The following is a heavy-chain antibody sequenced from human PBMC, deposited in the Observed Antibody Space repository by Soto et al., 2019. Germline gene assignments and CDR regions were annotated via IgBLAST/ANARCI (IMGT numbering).Heavy chain of an antibody. CDR1: GFTFSSYG. Sequence: QVELVESGGGVVQPGGSLRLACAASGFTFSSYGMHWVRQAPGKGLEWVAVIWFDGSKEFYAASVEGRFTISRDNSKNMVYLEMTSPRDVDTAVYYCARAVPAAKGWFDSWGQGTLVTVS. CDR2: IWFDGSKE. J-gene: IGHJ5*01. D-gene: IGHD2-2*01. CDR3: ARAVPAAKGWFDS. V-gene: IGHV3-33*01.